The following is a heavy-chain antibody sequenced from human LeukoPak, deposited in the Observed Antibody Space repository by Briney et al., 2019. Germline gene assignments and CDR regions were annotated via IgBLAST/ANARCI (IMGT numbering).Heavy chain of an antibody. CDR1: GGSISSYY. J-gene: IGHJ4*02. D-gene: IGHD3-3*02. CDR2: IYYSGST. Sequence: SETLSLTCTVSGGSISSYYWSWIRQPPGKGLEWIGYIYYSGSTNYNPSLKSRVTISEDTSKNQFSLKLSSVTAADTAVYYCARSHFAPYFDYWGQGTLVTVSS. V-gene: IGHV4-59*01. CDR3: ARSHFAPYFDY.